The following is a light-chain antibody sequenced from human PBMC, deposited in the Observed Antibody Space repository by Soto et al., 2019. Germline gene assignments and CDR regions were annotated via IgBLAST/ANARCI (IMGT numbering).Light chain of an antibody. V-gene: IGLV2-14*01. Sequence: QSALTQPASVSGSPGQSITISCTGTSSDVCGYNYVSWYQQHPGKATKLMIYDVSNRPSGVSNRFSGSKSGNTASLTISGLQAEDEADYYCSSDTSSSPYVVFGGGTKLTVI. CDR1: SSDVCGYNY. J-gene: IGLJ2*01. CDR2: DVS. CDR3: SSDTSSSPYVV.